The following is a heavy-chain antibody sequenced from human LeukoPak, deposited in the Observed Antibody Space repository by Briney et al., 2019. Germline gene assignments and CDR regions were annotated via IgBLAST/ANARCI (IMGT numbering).Heavy chain of an antibody. J-gene: IGHJ5*02. V-gene: IGHV4-59*11. CDR2: IYYSGST. CDR1: GGSISSHY. D-gene: IGHD3-3*01. CDR3: ARLGIFGVVIQT. Sequence: SETLSLTCTVCGGSISSHYWSWIRQPPGKGLEWIGYIYYSGSTNYNPSLKSRVTISVDTSKNQFSLKLSSVTAADTAVYYCARLGIFGVVIQTWGQGTLVTVSS.